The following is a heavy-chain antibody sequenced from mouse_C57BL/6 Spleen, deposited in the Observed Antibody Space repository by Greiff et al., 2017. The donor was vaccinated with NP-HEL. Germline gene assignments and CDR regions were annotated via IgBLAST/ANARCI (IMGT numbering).Heavy chain of an antibody. Sequence: VQLQQPGAELVRPGSSVKLSCKASGYTFTSYWMDWVKQRPGQGLEWIGNIYPSDSETHYNQKFKDKATLTVDKSSSPAYMQLSSLTSEDSAVYCCARAEDYYGSSGYWGQGTTLTVSS. CDR1: GYTFTSYW. J-gene: IGHJ2*01. D-gene: IGHD1-1*01. CDR3: ARAEDYYGSSGY. V-gene: IGHV1-61*01. CDR2: IYPSDSET.